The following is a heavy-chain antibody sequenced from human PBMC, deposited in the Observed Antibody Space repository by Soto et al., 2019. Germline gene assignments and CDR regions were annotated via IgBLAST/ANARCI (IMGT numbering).Heavy chain of an antibody. D-gene: IGHD3-16*02. CDR1: GDSVSSNSAA. J-gene: IGHJ6*02. V-gene: IGHV6-1*01. CDR2: TYYRSKWYN. CDR3: ARDRGGGHDYVWGSNRLAGYYYYRMDD. Sequence: PSQTLSLTRAISGDSVSSNSAAWNWIRQSPSRGLEWLGRTYYRSKWYNDYAVSVKSRITINPDTSKNQFSLQLNSVTPEDTAVYYCARDRGGGHDYVWGSNRLAGYYYYRMDDGCQGTTVTVSS.